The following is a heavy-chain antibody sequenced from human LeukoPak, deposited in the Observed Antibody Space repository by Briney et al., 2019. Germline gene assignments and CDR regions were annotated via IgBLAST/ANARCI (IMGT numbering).Heavy chain of an antibody. CDR1: GFTFSSYG. D-gene: IGHD3-22*01. J-gene: IGHJ4*02. Sequence: PGGSLRLSCAASGFTFSSYGMHWVRQAPGKGLEWVAFIRYDGSNKYYADSVKGRFTISRDNSKNTLYLQMNSLRAEDTAVYYCAKDLAYYYDSSGFDYWGQGTLVTVSS. V-gene: IGHV3-30*02. CDR3: AKDLAYYYDSSGFDY. CDR2: IRYDGSNK.